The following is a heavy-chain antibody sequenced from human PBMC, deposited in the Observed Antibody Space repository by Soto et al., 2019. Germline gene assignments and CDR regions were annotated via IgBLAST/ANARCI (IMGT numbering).Heavy chain of an antibody. Sequence: GGSLRLSWAASGFTVSSNYISWVRQAPGKGLEWVSVIYSGGSTYYAVSVKGRLTISRDNSKSTLYLQMNSLRAEGTAVYYCARARSGYGYYYGMDGWGQGTTVTVS. CDR2: IYSGGST. CDR1: GFTVSSNY. V-gene: IGHV3-53*01. J-gene: IGHJ6*02. CDR3: ARARSGYGYYYGMDG. D-gene: IGHD5-12*01.